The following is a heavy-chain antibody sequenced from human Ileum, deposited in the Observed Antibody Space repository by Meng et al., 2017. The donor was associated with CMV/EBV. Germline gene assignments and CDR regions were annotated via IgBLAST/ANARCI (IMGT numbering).Heavy chain of an antibody. V-gene: IGHV4-31*03. Sequence: QVQLPESGPGLVKPSQTLSLTCTVSGGSISSGGFYWSWIRQHPGKGLEWIGYIYYSGSTYYNPSLRSRVAISIDTSKNQFSLKLTSVTAADTAVYFCARTNYGDYNWFDPWGQGTLVTVFS. D-gene: IGHD4-17*01. CDR2: IYYSGST. J-gene: IGHJ5*02. CDR1: GGSISSGGFY. CDR3: ARTNYGDYNWFDP.